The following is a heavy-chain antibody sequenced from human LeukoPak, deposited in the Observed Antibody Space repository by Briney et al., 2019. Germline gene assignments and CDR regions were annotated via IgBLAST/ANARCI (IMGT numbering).Heavy chain of an antibody. D-gene: IGHD2-2*01. Sequence: GGSLRLSCAASGLTFSSYSMHWVRQAPGKGLECISYISSSSSTIYYADSVKGRFTISRDNAENSLFLVMNSLRAEDTAVYYCACSTAWYGIQYWGQGTLIAVSS. CDR3: ACSTAWYGIQY. CDR2: ISSSSSTI. CDR1: GLTFSSYS. J-gene: IGHJ4*02. V-gene: IGHV3-48*04.